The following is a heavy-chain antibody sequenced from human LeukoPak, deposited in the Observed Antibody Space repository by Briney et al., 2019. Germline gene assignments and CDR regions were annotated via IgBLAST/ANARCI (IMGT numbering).Heavy chain of an antibody. CDR3: ARDIESRTAVAGNFDY. CDR1: GFTFSSYS. CDR2: ISSSSSYI. Sequence: GGSLRLSCAASGFTFSSYSMNWVRQAPGKGLEWVSSISSSSSYIYYADSVKGRFTISRDNAKNSLYLQMNSLRAEDTAVYYCARDIESRTAVAGNFDYWGQGTLVTVSS. D-gene: IGHD6-19*01. J-gene: IGHJ4*02. V-gene: IGHV3-21*01.